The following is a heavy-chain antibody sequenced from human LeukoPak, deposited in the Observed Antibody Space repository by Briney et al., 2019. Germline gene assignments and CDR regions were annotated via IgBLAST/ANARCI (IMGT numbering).Heavy chain of an antibody. Sequence: GGSLRPSCEAPGFTFSSININWVRQAPGKGLEWVSSISPSGETTYHADSVKGRFTTSSDNAKSSLYLHMTSLRAEDTAVYYCTRDLPVPSLVRGIIIYGLIDYWGQGTLVTVSS. CDR2: ISPSGETT. CDR3: TRDLPVPSLVRGIIIYGLIDY. CDR1: GFTFSSIN. V-gene: IGHV3-21*06. D-gene: IGHD3-10*01. J-gene: IGHJ4*02.